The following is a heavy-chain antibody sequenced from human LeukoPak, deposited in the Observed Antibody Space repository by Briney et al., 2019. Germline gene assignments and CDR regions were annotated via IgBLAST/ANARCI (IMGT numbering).Heavy chain of an antibody. J-gene: IGHJ6*03. CDR2: INHSGST. Sequence: SETLSLTCAVYGGSFSGYYWSWLRQPPGKGLEWIGEINHSGSTNYNPSLKSRVTISVDTSKNQFSLKLSSVTAADTAVYYCAREGQGSSSWYYYYYMDVWGKGTTVTVSS. D-gene: IGHD6-13*01. V-gene: IGHV4-34*01. CDR3: AREGQGSSSWYYYYYMDV. CDR1: GGSFSGYY.